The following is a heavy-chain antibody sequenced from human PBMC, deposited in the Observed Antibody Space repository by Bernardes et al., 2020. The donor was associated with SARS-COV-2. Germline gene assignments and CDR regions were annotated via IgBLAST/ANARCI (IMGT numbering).Heavy chain of an antibody. CDR1: GFSLRRSW. D-gene: IGHD3-22*01. CDR3: ARDSPAELNDSGFHY. Sequence: GGSLRLSCEASGFSLRRSWMSWVRQAPGQGLEWVANIKEDGSEKNYVDSVKGRFTISRDNAKNLLYLHMSSLRAEDTAVYYCARDSPAELNDSGFHYWGQGTLVTVSS. J-gene: IGHJ4*02. V-gene: IGHV3-7*01. CDR2: IKEDGSEK.